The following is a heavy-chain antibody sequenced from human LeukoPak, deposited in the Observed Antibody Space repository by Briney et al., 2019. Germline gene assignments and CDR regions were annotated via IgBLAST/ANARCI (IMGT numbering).Heavy chain of an antibody. CDR3: ARDNGEGSSGYFA. Sequence: SETLSLTCTVSGGSISSYYWSWIRQPPGKGLEWIGYIYYSGSTNYNPSLKSRVTISVDTSKNQFSLKLSSVTAADTAVYYCARDNGEGSSGYFAWGQGTLVTVSS. D-gene: IGHD3-22*01. V-gene: IGHV4-59*01. CDR1: GGSISSYY. CDR2: IYYSGST. J-gene: IGHJ5*02.